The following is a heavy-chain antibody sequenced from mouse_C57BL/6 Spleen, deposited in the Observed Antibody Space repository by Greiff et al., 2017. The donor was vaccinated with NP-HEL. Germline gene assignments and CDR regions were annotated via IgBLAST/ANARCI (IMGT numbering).Heavy chain of an antibody. J-gene: IGHJ2*01. CDR1: GFTFSDYG. D-gene: IGHD1-1*01. V-gene: IGHV5-17*01. CDR3: ARHYYGSRGYFDY. CDR2: ISSGSSTI. Sequence: EVKLMESGGGLVKPGGSLKLSCAASGFTFSDYGMHWVRQAPEKGLEWVAYISSGSSTIYYADTVKGRFTISRDNAKNTLFLQMTSLRSEDTAMYYCARHYYGSRGYFDYWGQGTTLTVSS.